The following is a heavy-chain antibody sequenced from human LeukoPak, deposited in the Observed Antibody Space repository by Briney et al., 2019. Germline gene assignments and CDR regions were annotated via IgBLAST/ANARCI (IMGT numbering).Heavy chain of an antibody. D-gene: IGHD1-7*01. Sequence: PGGSLRLSCAASGFTFSSYGMHWVRQAPGKGLEWVAVISYDGSNKYYADSVKGRFTISRDNSKNTLYPQMNSLRAEDTAVYYCAKLPDYILELKTWFDPWGQGTLVTVSA. V-gene: IGHV3-30*18. CDR2: ISYDGSNK. CDR1: GFTFSSYG. CDR3: AKLPDYILELKTWFDP. J-gene: IGHJ5*02.